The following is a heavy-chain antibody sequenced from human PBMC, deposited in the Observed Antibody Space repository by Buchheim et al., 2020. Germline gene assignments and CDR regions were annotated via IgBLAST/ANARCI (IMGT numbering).Heavy chain of an antibody. CDR3: ARRQPSGSWFDP. CDR2: IYGGGAT. V-gene: IGHV3-66*01. D-gene: IGHD3-22*01. J-gene: IGHJ5*02. CDR1: GFTVSSDS. Sequence: EVQLVESGGGLVQPGGSLRLSCAVSGFTVSSDSMSWVRQAPGKGLELVSAIYGGGATYYTDSVKGRFNISRDNSKNTLYLHMKRLRAEDTARYHCARRQPSGSWFDPGGKGTL.